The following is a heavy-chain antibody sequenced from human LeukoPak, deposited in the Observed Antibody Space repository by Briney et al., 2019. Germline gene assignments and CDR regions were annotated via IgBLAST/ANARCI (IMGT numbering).Heavy chain of an antibody. CDR3: ARDGSWSVDY. CDR1: GYTFGSHS. D-gene: IGHD6-13*01. CDR2: IDPRGDST. Sequence: ASVKVSCKTSGYTFGSHSMHWARQAPGQGLEWMGIIDPRGDSTANAGKFQGRVTVTMDTSTSTVSMELSSLTSEDTAVYYCARDGSWSVDYWGQGTLVTVSS. V-gene: IGHV1-46*01. J-gene: IGHJ4*02.